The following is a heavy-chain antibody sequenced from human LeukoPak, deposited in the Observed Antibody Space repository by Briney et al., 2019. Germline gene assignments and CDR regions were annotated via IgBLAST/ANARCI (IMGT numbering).Heavy chain of an antibody. Sequence: GGSLRLSCAASGFTFSSYAMHWVRQAPGRGLEYVSDNSSNGGSTYYADSVKGRFTISRGNSKNTLYLQMSSLRAEDTAVYYCVKARLLWFGEFSFDYWGQGTLVTVSS. CDR1: GFTFSSYA. CDR3: VKARLLWFGEFSFDY. CDR2: NSSNGGST. V-gene: IGHV3-64D*09. D-gene: IGHD3-10*01. J-gene: IGHJ4*02.